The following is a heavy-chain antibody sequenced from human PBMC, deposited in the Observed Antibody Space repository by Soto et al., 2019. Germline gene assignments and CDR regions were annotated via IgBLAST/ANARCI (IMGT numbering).Heavy chain of an antibody. D-gene: IGHD3-9*01. Sequence: SETLSLTCAVYGGSFSGYYWSWIRQPPGKGLEWIGEINHSGSTNYNPSLKSRVTISVDTSKNQFSLKLSSVTAADTAVYYCARGRSLRYFDWFQGPYFDYWGQGTLVTRLL. CDR2: INHSGST. J-gene: IGHJ4*02. CDR3: ARGRSLRYFDWFQGPYFDY. V-gene: IGHV4-34*01. CDR1: GGSFSGYY.